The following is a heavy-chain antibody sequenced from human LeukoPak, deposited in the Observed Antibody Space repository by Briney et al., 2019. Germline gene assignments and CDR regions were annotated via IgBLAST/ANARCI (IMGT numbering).Heavy chain of an antibody. CDR3: ARHSNYYYGSGSYYYYGMDV. Sequence: SETLSLTCTVSGGSISSYYWSWIRQPPGKGLEWIGYIYYSGSTNYNPSLKSRVTISVDTSKNQFSLKLSSVTAADTAVYYCARHSNYYYGSGSYYYYGMDVWGQGTTVTVSS. CDR2: IYYSGST. V-gene: IGHV4-59*08. D-gene: IGHD3-10*01. CDR1: GGSISSYY. J-gene: IGHJ6*02.